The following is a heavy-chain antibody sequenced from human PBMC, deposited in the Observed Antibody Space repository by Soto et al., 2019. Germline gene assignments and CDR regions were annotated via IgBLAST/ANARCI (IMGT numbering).Heavy chain of an antibody. J-gene: IGHJ6*02. CDR2: INTGNGNT. V-gene: IGHV1-3*04. CDR3: ARGEPLYHYYYGMDV. CDR1: GYSFTTHA. Sequence: ASVKVSCKASGYSFTTHAMIWVRQAPGQRPEWMGWINTGNGNTRYSPKFQGRVNITRDTSASTAYMELSSLKSEDTAVYYCARGEPLYHYYYGMDVWGQGSTVTVYS.